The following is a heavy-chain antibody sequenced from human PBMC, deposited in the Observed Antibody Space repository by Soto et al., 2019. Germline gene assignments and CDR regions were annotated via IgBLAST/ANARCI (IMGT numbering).Heavy chain of an antibody. CDR1: GFTFSSYA. Sequence: EVQLLESGGGWVQPGGSLRLSCAASGFTFSSYAMSWVRQAPGKGLEWVSAISGSGGSTYYADSVRGRFTISRDNSKNTLYLQMNSLRAEDTAVYYCAKVYGGVSKNDAFDIWGQGTMVTVSS. CDR2: ISGSGGST. CDR3: AKVYGGVSKNDAFDI. J-gene: IGHJ3*02. V-gene: IGHV3-23*01. D-gene: IGHD2-8*02.